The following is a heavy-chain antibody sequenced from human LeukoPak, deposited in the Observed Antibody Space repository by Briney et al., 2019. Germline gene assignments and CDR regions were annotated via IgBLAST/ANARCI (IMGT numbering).Heavy chain of an antibody. Sequence: GASVKVSCKASGYTFTSYYMHWVRQAPAQGLEWMGIINPSGGSTSYAQKFQGRVTMTRDMSASTVYMELSSLRSEDTAVYYCARDKRGYSYAKYWGQGTLVTVSS. CDR2: INPSGGST. CDR3: ARDKRGYSYAKY. J-gene: IGHJ4*02. V-gene: IGHV1-46*01. D-gene: IGHD5-18*01. CDR1: GYTFTSYY.